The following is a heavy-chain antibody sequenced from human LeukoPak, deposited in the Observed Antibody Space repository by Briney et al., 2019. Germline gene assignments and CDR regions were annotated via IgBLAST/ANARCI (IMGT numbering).Heavy chain of an antibody. V-gene: IGHV6-1*01. CDR1: GDSVSSNSAA. Sequence: SQTLSLTCVISGDSVSSNSAAWNWIRQSPSRGLEWLGRTYYRSRWYYDYSVAVKSRVTINPDTSKNQFSLQLSSVTPEDTAVYYCVRDPVGGSTIFDCWGQGTLVTVSS. CDR3: VRDPVGGSTIFDC. CDR2: TYYRSRWYY. J-gene: IGHJ4*02. D-gene: IGHD1-26*01.